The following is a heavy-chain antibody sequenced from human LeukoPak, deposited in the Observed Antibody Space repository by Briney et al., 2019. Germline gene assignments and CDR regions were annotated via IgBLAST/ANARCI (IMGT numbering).Heavy chain of an antibody. Sequence: TSETLSLTCTVSGRSISSYHWSWIRQPAGKGLEWIGRMQTSGRIDYNLSLKSRLTMSVDRSKNQLSLKLSSVIAADTAVYYCARGHSDSWSVFDYWGQGTLVTISS. CDR3: ARGHSDSWSVFDY. CDR1: GRSISSYH. J-gene: IGHJ4*02. V-gene: IGHV4-4*07. CDR2: MQTSGRI. D-gene: IGHD6-13*01.